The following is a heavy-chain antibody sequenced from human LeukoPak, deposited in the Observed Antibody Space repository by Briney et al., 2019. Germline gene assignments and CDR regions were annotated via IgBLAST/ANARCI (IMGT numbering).Heavy chain of an antibody. Sequence: GGSLRLSCAASEFTFSSYSMNWVRQAPGKGLEWVSSISSSSSYIYYADSVKGRFTISRDNAKNSLYLQMNSLRAEDTAVYYCARVDWNYVGDYWGQGTLVTVSS. J-gene: IGHJ4*02. D-gene: IGHD1-7*01. CDR3: ARVDWNYVGDY. CDR2: ISSSSSYI. V-gene: IGHV3-21*01. CDR1: EFTFSSYS.